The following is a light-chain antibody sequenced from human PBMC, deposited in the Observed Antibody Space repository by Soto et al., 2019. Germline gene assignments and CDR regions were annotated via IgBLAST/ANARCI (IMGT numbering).Light chain of an antibody. CDR3: HQYDHWPSLT. CDR1: QSVHSN. CDR2: GAS. J-gene: IGKJ1*01. V-gene: IGKV3-15*01. Sequence: EIVMTQSPATLSVSPGERVTLSCRASQSVHSNLAWYQQKPGQVPRLLFYGASSRASGVPARFSASGSGTQFTLAISSLNSEDFSLYYCHQYDHWPSLTFGQGTRVEIK.